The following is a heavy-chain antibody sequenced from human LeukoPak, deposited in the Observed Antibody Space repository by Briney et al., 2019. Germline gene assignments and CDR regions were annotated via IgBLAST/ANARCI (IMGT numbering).Heavy chain of an antibody. CDR3: ARGPRYCSGGSCYFYYYYYGMDV. CDR1: GYTFTIYD. V-gene: IGHV1-8*03. D-gene: IGHD2-15*01. CDR2: MNPNSGNR. J-gene: IGHJ6*02. Sequence: ASVKLSFNASGYTFTIYDINWGRLPPGQGLERMGWMNPNSGNRGYAQKFQGRVTITRNTSMRTAYLELSSLRSEDTAVYYCARGPRYCSGGSCYFYYYYYGMDVWGQGTTVTVSS.